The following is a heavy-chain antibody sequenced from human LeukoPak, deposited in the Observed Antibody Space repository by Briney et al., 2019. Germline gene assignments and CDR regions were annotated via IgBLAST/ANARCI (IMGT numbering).Heavy chain of an antibody. D-gene: IGHD1-26*01. Sequence: SETLSLTCTVSGGSISSYYWSWFRQPPGKGLEWFGYIYYSGSTNYNPSLKSRVAISVDTSKNQFSLKLSSVTAADTAVYYCARLHSGSYSYFDYWGQGTLVTVSS. CDR3: ARLHSGSYSYFDY. V-gene: IGHV4-59*08. CDR2: IYYSGST. J-gene: IGHJ4*02. CDR1: GGSISSYY.